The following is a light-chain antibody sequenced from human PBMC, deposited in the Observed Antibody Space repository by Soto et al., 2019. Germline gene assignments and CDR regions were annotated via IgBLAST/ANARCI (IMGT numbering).Light chain of an antibody. J-gene: IGKJ4*01. CDR2: CSS. V-gene: IGKV4-1*01. CDR1: QTILYSPNNKNY. Sequence: DIVMTQSPDSLAVSLGERATINCKSSQTILYSPNNKNYLAWYQHRPGQPPKLLISCSSTRDSVVPDRFSGSGSGTDFPLTITSLQAEDVAVYYCHKYYSSPLTFVGGTKVEVK. CDR3: HKYYSSPLT.